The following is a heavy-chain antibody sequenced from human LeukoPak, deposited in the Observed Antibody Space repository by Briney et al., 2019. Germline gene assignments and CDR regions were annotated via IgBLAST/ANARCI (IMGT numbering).Heavy chain of an antibody. J-gene: IGHJ4*02. CDR3: ARERYSSSSGGDDY. CDR1: GGSISSGGYY. CDR2: IYYSGST. V-gene: IGHV4-39*07. Sequence: SETLSLTCTVSGGSISSGGYYWSWIRQHPGKGLEWIGSIYYSGSTNYNPSLKSRVTISIDTSKNQFSLKLSSVTAADTAVYYCARERYSSSSGGDDYWGQGTLVTVSS. D-gene: IGHD6-6*01.